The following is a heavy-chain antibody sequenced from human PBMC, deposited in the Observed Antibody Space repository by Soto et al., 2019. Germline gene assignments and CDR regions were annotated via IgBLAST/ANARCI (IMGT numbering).Heavy chain of an antibody. J-gene: IGHJ6*02. CDR1: GCTFSSYW. Sequence: GGSLRLSCAASGCTFSSYWMHWVRQAPGKGLVWVSRINSDGSSTSYADSVKGRFTISRDNSKNTLYLQMNSLRAEDTAVYYCARDLSSSSWFQYYYYYYGMDVWGQGTTVTVSS. D-gene: IGHD6-13*01. CDR3: ARDLSSSSWFQYYYYYYGMDV. CDR2: INSDGSST. V-gene: IGHV3-74*01.